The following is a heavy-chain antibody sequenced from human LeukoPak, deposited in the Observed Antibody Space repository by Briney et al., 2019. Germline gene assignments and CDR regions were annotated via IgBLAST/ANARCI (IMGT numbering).Heavy chain of an antibody. CDR3: ARVGSIAARRPLYGMDV. CDR2: IYHSGST. D-gene: IGHD6-6*01. J-gene: IGHJ6*02. V-gene: IGHV4-30-2*01. CDR1: GGSICSGGSS. Sequence: SGTLSLTCAVSGGSICSGGSSWSWIRQPPGKGLEWVGYIYHSGSTYYNPSLKSRVTISVDRSKNQFSLKLSSVTAADTAVYYCARVGSIAARRPLYGMDVWGQGTTVTVSS.